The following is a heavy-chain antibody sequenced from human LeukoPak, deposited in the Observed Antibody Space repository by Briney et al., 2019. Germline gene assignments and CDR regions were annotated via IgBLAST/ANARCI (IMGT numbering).Heavy chain of an antibody. Sequence: PSETLSLTCTVSGGSISSGSYYWSWIRQPAGKGLEWIGRIYTSGSTNYNPSLKSRVTVSVDTSKNQFSLKLSSVTAADTAVYYCAREPIAAAGTFWFDPWGQGTLVTVSS. CDR3: AREPIAAAGTFWFDP. CDR1: GGSISSGSYY. D-gene: IGHD6-13*01. J-gene: IGHJ5*02. V-gene: IGHV4-61*02. CDR2: IYTSGST.